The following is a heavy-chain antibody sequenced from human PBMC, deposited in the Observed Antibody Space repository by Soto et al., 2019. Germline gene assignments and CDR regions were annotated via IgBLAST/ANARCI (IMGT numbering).Heavy chain of an antibody. D-gene: IGHD4-17*01. Sequence: QVQLVQSGAEVKKPGASVKVSCKASGYTFTRYDINWVRQATGQGREWMGWMKPNRGNTGYAQKFQVRVTTTRTTSISTAYMELSSLRSEDTALYYGARTLYGDNVDYWGQGTLVTVSS. CDR2: MKPNRGNT. V-gene: IGHV1-8*01. CDR3: ARTLYGDNVDY. CDR1: GYTFTRYD. J-gene: IGHJ4*02.